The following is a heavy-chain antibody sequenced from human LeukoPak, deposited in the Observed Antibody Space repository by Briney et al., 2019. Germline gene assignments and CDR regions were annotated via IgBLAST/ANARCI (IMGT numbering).Heavy chain of an antibody. V-gene: IGHV3-74*01. J-gene: IGHJ1*01. CDR2: IKSDGST. D-gene: IGHD3-22*01. Sequence: GGSLRLSCAASGFTFSSYWMHWVRQAPGKGLVWVSRIKSDGSTNYADSVKGRFTISRDNAKNTVSLHMNSLRAEDTGVYFCARAPSEIGGYYPEYFRHWGQGTLVTVSS. CDR1: GFTFSSYW. CDR3: ARAPSEIGGYYPEYFRH.